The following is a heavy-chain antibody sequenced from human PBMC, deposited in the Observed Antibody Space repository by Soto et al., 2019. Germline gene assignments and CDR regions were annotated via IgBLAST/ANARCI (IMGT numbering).Heavy chain of an antibody. Sequence: EVQLVESGGGLVQPGGSLKLSCAASGFTFSGSAMHWVRQASGKGLEWVGRIRSKANSYATAYAASVKGRFTISRDDSKNTAYLQMNSLKTEGTAVYYCTSTVAGTVDYWGQGTLVTVSS. J-gene: IGHJ4*02. V-gene: IGHV3-73*01. CDR1: GFTFSGSA. D-gene: IGHD6-19*01. CDR2: IRSKANSYAT. CDR3: TSTVAGTVDY.